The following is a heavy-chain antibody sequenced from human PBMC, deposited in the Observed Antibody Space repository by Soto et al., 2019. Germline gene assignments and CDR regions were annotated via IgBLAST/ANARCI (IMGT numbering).Heavy chain of an antibody. CDR1: GFTFSSYA. Sequence: QVQLVESGGGVVQPGRSLRLSCAASGFTFSSYAMHWVRQAPGKGLEWVAVISYDGSNKYYADSVKGRFTISSDNSKNTLYLQMNSLRAEDTAVYYCARASVTTYYWGQGTLVTVSS. CDR2: ISYDGSNK. V-gene: IGHV3-30-3*01. J-gene: IGHJ4*02. CDR3: ARASVTTYY. D-gene: IGHD4-17*01.